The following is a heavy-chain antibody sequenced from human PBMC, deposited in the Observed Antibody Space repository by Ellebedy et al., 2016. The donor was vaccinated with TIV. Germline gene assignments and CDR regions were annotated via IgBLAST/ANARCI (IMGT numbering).Heavy chain of an antibody. CDR1: GGTFSSYA. V-gene: IGHV1-69*06. CDR2: IIPIFGTA. CDR3: ARGYCSSTSCSFLGYYGMDV. Sequence: SVKVSXXASGGTFSSYAISWVRQAPGQGLEWMGGIIPIFGTANYAQKFQGRVTITADKSTSTAYMELRSLRSDDTAVYYCARGYCSSTSCSFLGYYGMDVWGQGTTVTVSS. J-gene: IGHJ6*02. D-gene: IGHD2-2*01.